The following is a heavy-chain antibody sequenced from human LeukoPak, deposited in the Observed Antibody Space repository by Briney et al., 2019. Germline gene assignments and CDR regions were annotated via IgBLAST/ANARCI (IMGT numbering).Heavy chain of an antibody. J-gene: IGHJ4*02. D-gene: IGHD2-15*01. Sequence: SETLSLTCTVSGGSISSSSYYWGWIRQPPGKGLEWIGEMNHSGSTNYNPSLKSRVTISVDTSKNQFSLRLSSVTAADTAVYYCARGVYCSGGSCYRPLDYWGQGTLVTVSS. V-gene: IGHV4-39*07. CDR3: ARGVYCSGGSCYRPLDY. CDR2: MNHSGST. CDR1: GGSISSSSYY.